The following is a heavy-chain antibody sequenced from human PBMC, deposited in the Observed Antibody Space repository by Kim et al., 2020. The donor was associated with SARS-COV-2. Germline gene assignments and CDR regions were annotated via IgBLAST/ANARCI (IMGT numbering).Heavy chain of an antibody. CDR3: TTDRIYDYVWGGYRPWDN. CDR2: IKSKTVGGTT. J-gene: IGHJ4*02. D-gene: IGHD3-16*02. CDR1: GFTFSNAW. V-gene: IGHV3-15*01. Sequence: GGSLRLSCAASGFTFSNAWMSWVRQAPGKGLEWVGRIKSKTVGGTTDYAAPVKGRFTISRDDSKNTLYLQMNSLKTEDTAVYYCTTDRIYDYVWGGYRPWDNWGQGTLVPVSS.